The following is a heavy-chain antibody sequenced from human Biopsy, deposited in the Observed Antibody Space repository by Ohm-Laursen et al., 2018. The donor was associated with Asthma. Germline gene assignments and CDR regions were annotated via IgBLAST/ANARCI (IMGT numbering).Heavy chain of an antibody. CDR1: GGSISSFY. CDR2: VYWTGST. CDR3: VRAVRNEQWLAPFDY. J-gene: IGHJ4*02. V-gene: IGHV4-59*01. Sequence: VTLSLTWSVYGGSISSFYWSWIRQSPEKGLEWMGYVYWTGSTNYNPSLKSRITMSVDTSKNRMFLELTSVTAADTAIYYCVRAVRNEQWLAPFDYWGQGKPVTVSS. D-gene: IGHD6-19*01.